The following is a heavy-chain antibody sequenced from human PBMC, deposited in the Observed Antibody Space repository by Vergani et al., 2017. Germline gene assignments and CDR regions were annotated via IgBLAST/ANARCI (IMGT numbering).Heavy chain of an antibody. CDR3: AKXPLNITTPDRGDF. Sequence: HVQMVESGGGVVQPGRSLKLSCAASGFRFSDYGMHWVRQAPGRGLEWVALISYDGDTTYYEDSVKGRFTISRDNSKNTLFLQMHSLRVEDTALYYCAKXPLNITTPDRGDFWGQGSLVTVSS. CDR2: ISYDGDTT. D-gene: IGHD1-1*01. V-gene: IGHV3-30*18. CDR1: GFRFSDYG. J-gene: IGHJ4*02.